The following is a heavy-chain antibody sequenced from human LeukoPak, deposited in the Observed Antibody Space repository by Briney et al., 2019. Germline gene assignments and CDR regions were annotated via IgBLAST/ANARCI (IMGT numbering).Heavy chain of an antibody. J-gene: IGHJ4*02. V-gene: IGHV4-38-2*01. CDR2: IYHSGST. D-gene: IGHD1-7*01. Sequence: SETLSLTCAVSGYSISSGYYWGWIRQPPGKGLEWIGSIYHSGSTYYNPSLKSRDTTSVDTSKNQFSLKLSSVTAADTAVYYCASRYNWNYIGYYFDYWGQGTLVTVSS. CDR1: GYSISSGYY. CDR3: ASRYNWNYIGYYFDY.